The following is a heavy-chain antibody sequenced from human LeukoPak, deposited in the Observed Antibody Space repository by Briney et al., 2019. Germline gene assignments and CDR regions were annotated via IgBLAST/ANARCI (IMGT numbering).Heavy chain of an antibody. Sequence: GGSLRLSCAASGFTFSSYAMHWVRQAPGKGLEWVAVISYDGSNKYYADSVKGRFTISRDNSKNTLYLQMNSLRAEDTAVYYCARDLAGKITVTTGRVAPPDYWGQGTLVTVSS. D-gene: IGHD4-17*01. J-gene: IGHJ4*02. V-gene: IGHV3-30*04. CDR1: GFTFSSYA. CDR2: ISYDGSNK. CDR3: ARDLAGKITVTTGRVAPPDY.